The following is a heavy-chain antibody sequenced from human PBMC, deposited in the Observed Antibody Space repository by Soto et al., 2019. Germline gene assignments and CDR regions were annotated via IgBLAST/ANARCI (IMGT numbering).Heavy chain of an antibody. V-gene: IGHV4-30-4*01. CDR1: GGSISSGDYY. D-gene: IGHD3-22*01. J-gene: IGHJ4*02. CDR3: ARANYYDSSGYYYGFEYYFDY. Sequence: SETLSLTCTVSGGSISSGDYYWSWIRQPPGKGLEWIGYIYYSGSTYYNPSLKSRVTISVDTSKNQFSLKLSSVTAADTAVYYCARANYYDSSGYYYGFEYYFDYWGQGTLVTVS. CDR2: IYYSGST.